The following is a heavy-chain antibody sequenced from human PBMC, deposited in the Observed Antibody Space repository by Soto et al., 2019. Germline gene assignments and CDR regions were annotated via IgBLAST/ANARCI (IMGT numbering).Heavy chain of an antibody. J-gene: IGHJ4*02. CDR2: FDPEDGET. V-gene: IGHV1-24*01. D-gene: IGHD6-6*01. CDR1: GYTLTELS. Sequence: ASVKVSCKVSGYTLTELSMHWVRQAPGKGLEWMGGFDPEDGETLYAQKFQGRVTMTEDTSTDTAYMELSSLRSEDTAVYYCATDFMSIAARPFDYWGQGTLVTDPS. CDR3: ATDFMSIAARPFDY.